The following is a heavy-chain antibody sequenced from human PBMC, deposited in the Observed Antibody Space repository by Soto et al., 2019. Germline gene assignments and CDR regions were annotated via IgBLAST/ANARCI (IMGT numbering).Heavy chain of an antibody. V-gene: IGHV3-74*01. CDR1: GFTFSNSW. J-gene: IGHJ4*02. D-gene: IGHD4-17*01. CDR2: INADGTST. CDR3: ARDPLSHGDHFYLDY. Sequence: GGSLRLSCAASGFTFSNSWMHWVRQVSGKGLEWVSRINADGTSTSYADSVKGRFTISRDNAKNTLYLHVNSLRSEDTAVYYCARDPLSHGDHFYLDYWGQGALVTVSS.